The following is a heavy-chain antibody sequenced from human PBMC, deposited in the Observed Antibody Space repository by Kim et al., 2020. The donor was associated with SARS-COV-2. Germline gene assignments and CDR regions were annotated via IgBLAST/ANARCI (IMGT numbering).Heavy chain of an antibody. Sequence: SETLSLTYTVSGGSISSGGYYWSWIRQHPGKGLEWIGYIYYSGSTYYNPSLKSRVTISVDTSKNQFSLKLSSVTAADTAVYYCARYGGEVYYYYGMDVWGQGTTVTVSS. CDR2: IYYSGST. J-gene: IGHJ6*02. V-gene: IGHV4-31*03. D-gene: IGHD2-21*01. CDR3: ARYGGEVYYYYGMDV. CDR1: GGSISSGGYY.